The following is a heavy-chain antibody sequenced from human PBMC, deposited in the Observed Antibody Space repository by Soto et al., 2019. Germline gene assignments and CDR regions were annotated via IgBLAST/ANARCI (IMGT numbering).Heavy chain of an antibody. CDR3: ARGYDEYSSSSSWFDP. Sequence: QVQLVQSGAEVKKPGSSVKVSCKASGGTFSSYAISWVRQAPGQGLEWMGGIIPIFGTANYAQKFQGRVTITADESTSTAFMELSSLRSEDTAVYYCARGYDEYSSSSSWFDPWGQGTLVTVSS. CDR2: IIPIFGTA. J-gene: IGHJ5*02. CDR1: GGTFSSYA. V-gene: IGHV1-69*01. D-gene: IGHD6-6*01.